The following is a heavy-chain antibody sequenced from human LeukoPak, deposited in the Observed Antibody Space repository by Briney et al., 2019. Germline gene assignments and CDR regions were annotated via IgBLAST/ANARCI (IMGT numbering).Heavy chain of an antibody. D-gene: IGHD5-18*01. V-gene: IGHV1-3*03. CDR3: ARGYSYGLNDAFDI. CDR2: INAGNGNT. Sequence: ASVKVSCKASGYTFTSYAMHWVRQAPGQRPEGMGWINAGNGNTKYSQEFQGRVTITRDTSASTAYMELSSLRSEDMAVYYCARGYSYGLNDAFDIWGQGTMVTVSS. J-gene: IGHJ3*02. CDR1: GYTFTSYA.